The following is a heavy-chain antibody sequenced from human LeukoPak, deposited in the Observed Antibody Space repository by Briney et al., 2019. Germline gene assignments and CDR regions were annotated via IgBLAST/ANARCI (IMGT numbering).Heavy chain of an antibody. V-gene: IGHV3-30*18. CDR1: GFTFSSYG. CDR2: ISYDGSNK. CDR3: AKDPGTRSYCFDY. Sequence: GGSLRLSCAASGFTFSSYGMHWVRLAPGKGLEWVAVISYDGSNKYYADSAKGRFTISRDNSKNTLYLQMNSLRAEDTAVYYCAKDPGTRSYCFDYWGQGTLVTVSS. J-gene: IGHJ4*02. D-gene: IGHD3-10*01.